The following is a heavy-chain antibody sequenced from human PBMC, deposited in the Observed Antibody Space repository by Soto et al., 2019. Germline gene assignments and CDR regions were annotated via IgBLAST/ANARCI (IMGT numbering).Heavy chain of an antibody. D-gene: IGHD6-19*01. CDR2: ISGSGGST. J-gene: IGHJ4*02. Sequence: GGSLRLSCAASGFTFSSYAMSWVRQAPGKGLEWVSAISGSGGSTYYADSVKGRFTISRDNSKNTLYLQMNSLRAEDTAVYYCAKESAGSGWYEPSPFFDYWGQGTLVTVSS. CDR1: GFTFSSYA. V-gene: IGHV3-23*01. CDR3: AKESAGSGWYEPSPFFDY.